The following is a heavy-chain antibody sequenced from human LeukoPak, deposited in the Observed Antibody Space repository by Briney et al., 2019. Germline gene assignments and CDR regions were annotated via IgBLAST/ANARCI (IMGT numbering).Heavy chain of an antibody. CDR1: GDYITTTNYY. CDR3: ARRSRLYRHETTGYHDS. J-gene: IGHJ4*02. Sequence: SETLSLTCNLSGDYITTTNYYWAWIRQPPGKGLEWNASVFYSGTTYNNPSHKSRVIISMDTSRKQISLRLSSVTATDTAIYYCARRSRLYRHETTGYHDSWGQGTLVTVSS. CDR2: VFYSGTT. V-gene: IGHV4-39*01. D-gene: IGHD3-9*01.